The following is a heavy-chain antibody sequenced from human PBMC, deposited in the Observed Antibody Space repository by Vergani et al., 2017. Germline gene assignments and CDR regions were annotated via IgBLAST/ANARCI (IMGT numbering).Heavy chain of an antibody. CDR2: IWYDGSNK. V-gene: IGHV3-33*01. CDR1: GFTFSSYG. D-gene: IGHD6-6*01. J-gene: IGHJ4*02. CDR3: LRAARFFAQFEY. Sequence: QVQLVESGGGVVQPGRSLRLSCAASGFTFSSYGMHWVRQAPGKGLEWVAVIWYDGSNKFYVDSVKGRFTISRDNSKNTLYLQMNSLRAEDTAVYYCLRAARFFAQFEYWGQGTLVTVSS.